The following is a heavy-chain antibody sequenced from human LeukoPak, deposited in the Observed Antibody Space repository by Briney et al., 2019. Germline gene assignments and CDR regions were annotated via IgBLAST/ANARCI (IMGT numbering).Heavy chain of an antibody. CDR1: GFTFSSYA. CDR2: ISGSGSST. CDR3: AVSHAFDI. V-gene: IGHV3-23*01. Sequence: GGSLRLSCAASGFTFSSYAMSWVRQAPGKGLEWVSAISGSGSSTYYADSVKGRFTISRDNSKNTLYLQMNSLSAEHTTVYYCAVSHAFDIWGQGAMVTVSS. J-gene: IGHJ3*02.